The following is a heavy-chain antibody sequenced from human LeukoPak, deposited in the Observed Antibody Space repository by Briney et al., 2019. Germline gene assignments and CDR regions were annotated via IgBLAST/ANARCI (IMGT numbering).Heavy chain of an antibody. V-gene: IGHV1-69*01. J-gene: IGHJ6*03. Sequence: SVKVSCKASGGTFSSYAISWVRQAPGQGLEWMGGIIPIFGTANYAQKFQGRVTITADESTSTAYMELSSLRSEDTAVYYCAKALRAAHRPVYTYYYMDVWGKGTTVTVSS. CDR3: AKALRAAHRPVYTYYYMDV. CDR1: GGTFSSYA. D-gene: IGHD5/OR15-5a*01. CDR2: IIPIFGTA.